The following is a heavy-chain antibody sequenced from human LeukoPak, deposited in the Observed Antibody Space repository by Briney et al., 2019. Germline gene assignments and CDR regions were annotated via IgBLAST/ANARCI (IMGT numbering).Heavy chain of an antibody. V-gene: IGHV1-2*02. D-gene: IGHD5-24*01. CDR2: IHPNTGGT. J-gene: IGHJ4*02. CDR1: GYTFTDYL. CDR3: AREGRNGYNKDFDY. Sequence: ASVKVSCKASGYTFTDYLMHWVRRAPGEGLEWMAWIHPNTGGTKYAQKFQGRVTVTRDTSMDTAHMELGRLSSDDTAVYYCAREGRNGYNKDFDYWGQGTLVSVSS.